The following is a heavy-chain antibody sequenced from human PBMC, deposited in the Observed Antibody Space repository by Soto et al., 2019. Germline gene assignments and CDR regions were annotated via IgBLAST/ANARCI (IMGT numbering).Heavy chain of an antibody. J-gene: IGHJ6*03. CDR2: ISAYNGNT. D-gene: IGHD4-4*01. CDR1: GYTFTSYG. V-gene: IGHV1-18*01. CDR3: AREGGDVQSLNPYYYYYMDV. Sequence: ASVKVSCKASGYTFTSYGISWVRQAPGQGLEWMGWISAYNGNTNYAQKLQGRVTMTTDTSTSTAYMELRSLRSDDTAVYYCAREGGDVQSLNPYYYYYMDVWGKGTTVTVSS.